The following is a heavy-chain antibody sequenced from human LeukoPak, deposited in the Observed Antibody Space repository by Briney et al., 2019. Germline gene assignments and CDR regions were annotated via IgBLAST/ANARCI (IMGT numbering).Heavy chain of an antibody. Sequence: PGGSLRLSCAASGFTFSSYGMHWVRQAPGKGLEWVAVISYDGSNKYYADSVKGRFTISRDNSKNTLYLQMNSLRAEDTAVYYCAKGEQWLGTYFDYWGQGTLVTVSS. CDR3: AKGEQWLGTYFDY. V-gene: IGHV3-30*18. CDR1: GFTFSSYG. D-gene: IGHD6-19*01. CDR2: ISYDGSNK. J-gene: IGHJ4*02.